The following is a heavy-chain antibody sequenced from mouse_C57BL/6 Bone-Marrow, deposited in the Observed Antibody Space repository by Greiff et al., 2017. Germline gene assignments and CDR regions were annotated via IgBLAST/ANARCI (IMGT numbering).Heavy chain of an antibody. CDR1: GFNIKDDY. D-gene: IGHD1-1*01. CDR3: TTSTVVAGYYAMDY. CDR2: FDPENGDT. Sequence: EVKLMESGAELVRPGASVKLSCTASGFNIKDDYMHWVKQRPEQGLEWIGWFDPENGDTEYASKFQGKATITADTSSNTAYLQLSSLTSEDTAVYYCTTSTVVAGYYAMDYWGQGTSVTVSS. J-gene: IGHJ4*01. V-gene: IGHV14-4*01.